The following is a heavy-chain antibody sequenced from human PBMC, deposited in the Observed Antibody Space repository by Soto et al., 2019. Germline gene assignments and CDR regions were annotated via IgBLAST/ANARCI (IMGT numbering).Heavy chain of an antibody. CDR2: IYDTWTT. CDR1: GGSMSENDYY. D-gene: IGHD3-10*02. CDR3: ARGIVRGGFDI. J-gene: IGHJ3*02. V-gene: IGHV4-30-4*01. Sequence: QVQLQEAGPGLVRPSQTLSLTCTVAGGSMSENDYYWSWLRKSPGQVLQWIGYIYDTWTTSYSPSLKSRVTMSADTSRNHFSLKLPSVTAADTALYFCARGIVRGGFDIWGQGTLVTVSS.